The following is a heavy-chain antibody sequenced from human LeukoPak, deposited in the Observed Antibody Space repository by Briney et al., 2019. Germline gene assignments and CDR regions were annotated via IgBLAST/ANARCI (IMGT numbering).Heavy chain of an antibody. V-gene: IGHV3-21*01. CDR1: GFTFSSYS. CDR2: ISSSSSYI. Sequence: GGSLRLSCAASGFTFSSYSMNWVRQAPGKGLEWVSSISSSSSYIYYADSVKGRFTISRDNARNSLYLQMNSLRAEDTAVYYCARASYYYGSGRGYYGMDVWGQGTTVTVSS. D-gene: IGHD3-10*01. J-gene: IGHJ6*02. CDR3: ARASYYYGSGRGYYGMDV.